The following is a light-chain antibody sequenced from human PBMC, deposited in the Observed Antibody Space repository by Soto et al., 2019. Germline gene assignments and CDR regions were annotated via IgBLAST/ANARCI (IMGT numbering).Light chain of an antibody. V-gene: IGKV3-20*01. Sequence: EIVLTQSPGTLSLSPGERATLSCRASQSVSSNYLAWYQQKPGQAPMLLIYGASSMDTGIPDNFSGSGSGTDFTLTISRLEPEDFAVYYCQQSGSSPHTFDQGTKLEIK. CDR1: QSVSSNY. CDR2: GAS. CDR3: QQSGSSPHT. J-gene: IGKJ1*01.